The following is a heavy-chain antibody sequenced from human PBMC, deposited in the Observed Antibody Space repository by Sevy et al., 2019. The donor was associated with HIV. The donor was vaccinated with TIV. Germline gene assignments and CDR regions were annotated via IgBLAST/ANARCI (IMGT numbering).Heavy chain of an antibody. V-gene: IGHV3-30-3*01. CDR2: ISYDGSSK. CDR3: ARDGGYSVNFLPSGY. CDR1: GFTFSSHA. J-gene: IGHJ4*02. D-gene: IGHD3-10*02. Sequence: GGSLRLSCAASGFTFSSHAMHWVRQAPGKGLEWMAAISYDGSSKYYADSVKGRFTISRDDSKNTLYLQMSSLRAGDTAVHYCARDGGYSVNFLPSGYWGQGTLVTVSS.